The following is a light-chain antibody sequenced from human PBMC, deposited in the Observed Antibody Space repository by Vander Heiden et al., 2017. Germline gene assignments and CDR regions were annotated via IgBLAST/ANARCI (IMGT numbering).Light chain of an antibody. Sequence: QSVLTLAPSHSGAPGQMVTVSWTGSSSNIGAGYDVNWYQKFPGTATKLLIYANTNRPSGVSERFSGSRSATSASLAITGLQAEDEADYYCQSYDRSLSGYVFGVGTKVTVL. J-gene: IGLJ1*01. CDR3: QSYDRSLSGYV. CDR1: SSNIGAGYD. CDR2: ANT. V-gene: IGLV1-40*01.